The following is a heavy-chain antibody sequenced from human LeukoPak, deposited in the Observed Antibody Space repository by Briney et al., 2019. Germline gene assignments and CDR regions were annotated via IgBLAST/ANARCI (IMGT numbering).Heavy chain of an antibody. CDR1: GGSVSSGSYY. CDR2: IYYSGST. V-gene: IGHV4-61*01. J-gene: IGHJ4*02. Sequence: SETLSLTCTVSGGSVSSGSYYWSWIRQPPGKGLEWIGYIYYSGSTNYNPSLKSRVTISVDTSKNQFSLKLSSVTAADTAVYYCARAGSSPRGIDYWGQGTLVTVSS. CDR3: ARAGSSPRGIDY. D-gene: IGHD6-13*01.